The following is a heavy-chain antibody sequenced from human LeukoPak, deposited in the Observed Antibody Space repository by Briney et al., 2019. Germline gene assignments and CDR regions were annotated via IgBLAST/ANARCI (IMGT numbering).Heavy chain of an antibody. CDR1: GYSFTSYW. V-gene: IGHV5-51*01. CDR2: IYPGDSDT. J-gene: IGHJ4*02. CDR3: ARRLKYCSSTSCYVGYFDY. D-gene: IGHD2-2*01. Sequence: GESLKISCKGSGYSFTSYWIGWVRQMPGKGLEWMGIIYPGDSDTRYSPSFQGQVTISADKSISTAYPQWSSLKASDTAMYYCARRLKYCSSTSCYVGYFDYWGQGTLVTVSS.